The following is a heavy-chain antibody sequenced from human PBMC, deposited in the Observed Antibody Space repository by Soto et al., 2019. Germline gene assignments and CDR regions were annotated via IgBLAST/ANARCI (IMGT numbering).Heavy chain of an antibody. Sequence: QVQLVQSGAEVKKPGASVKVSCKASGYTFTSYGISWVRQAPGQGLEWMGWISAYNGNTNYAQKLQCRVTMTTDTSTSTAYMELRSLRSDDTAVYYCARIAVAGTFGYYGMDVWGQGTTVTVSS. CDR3: ARIAVAGTFGYYGMDV. V-gene: IGHV1-18*01. CDR1: GYTFTSYG. CDR2: ISAYNGNT. D-gene: IGHD6-19*01. J-gene: IGHJ6*02.